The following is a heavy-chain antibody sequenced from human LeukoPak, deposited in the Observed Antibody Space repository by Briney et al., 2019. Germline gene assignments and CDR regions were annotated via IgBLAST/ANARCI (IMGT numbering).Heavy chain of an antibody. CDR1: GFTFDDYA. V-gene: IGHV3-9*01. J-gene: IGHJ4*02. D-gene: IGHD2-15*01. CDR2: ISWNSGST. Sequence: GGSLRLSCAASGFTFDDYAMHWVRQAPGKGLEWVSGISWNSGSTGYADSVKGRFTISRDNAKNSLYLQMNSLRAEDTALYYCARVPSKYCSGGSCYSKYYFDYWGRGTLVTVSS. CDR3: ARVPSKYCSGGSCYSKYYFDY.